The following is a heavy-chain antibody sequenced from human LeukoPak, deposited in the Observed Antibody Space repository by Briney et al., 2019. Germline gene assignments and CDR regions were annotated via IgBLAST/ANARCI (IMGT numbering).Heavy chain of an antibody. CDR2: ISYDGSNK. J-gene: IGHJ6*03. CDR3: ARRAPTRATMVRRDYSHMDV. Sequence: WVLRLSCAASGFTFSSYAMDWVRQAPGKGLEWVAVISYDGSNKYYADSVKGRFTISRDNSKNTLYLQMSSLRSEDTAVYYCARRAPTRATMVRRDYSHMDVWGKGTTVTVSS. V-gene: IGHV3-30*04. D-gene: IGHD3-10*01. CDR1: GFTFSSYA.